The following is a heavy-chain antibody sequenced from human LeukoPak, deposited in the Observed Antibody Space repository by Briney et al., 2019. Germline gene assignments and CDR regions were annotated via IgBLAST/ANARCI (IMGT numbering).Heavy chain of an antibody. D-gene: IGHD3-10*01. CDR3: ARGLLLWLARFDP. V-gene: IGHV4-59*01. CDR1: GGSISGWY. J-gene: IGHJ5*02. Sequence: SETLSLTCTVSGGSISGWYWSWIRQPPGKGLEWIGYIYGSGYTNYNPSLKSRVTMSIDTSKNHFSLKLTSVTAADTATYYCARGLLLWLARFDPWGQGTLVTVSS. CDR2: IYGSGYT.